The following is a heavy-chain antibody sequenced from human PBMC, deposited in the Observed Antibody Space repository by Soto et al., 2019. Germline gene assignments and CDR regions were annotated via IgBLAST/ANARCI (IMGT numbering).Heavy chain of an antibody. J-gene: IGHJ3*01. CDR2: INPSGGGP. V-gene: IGHV1-46*03. Sequence: QVQLMQSGAEVKQPGASVKVSCKASGYTFTNYYMHWVRQVPGQGLEWMGIINPSGGGPAHAQNFRGRLTTTSDTSTTTIYVELNSLRSEYTAVYFCARSDMGGGGALDVGGQGTMGTVSS. D-gene: IGHD3-16*01. CDR1: GYTFTNYY. CDR3: ARSDMGGGGALDV.